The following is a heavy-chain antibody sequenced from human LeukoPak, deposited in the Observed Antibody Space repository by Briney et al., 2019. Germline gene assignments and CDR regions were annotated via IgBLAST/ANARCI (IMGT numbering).Heavy chain of an antibody. J-gene: IGHJ4*02. Sequence: ASVKVSCKASGYNFNIYGISWVRQAPGQGLEWMGWISAYNGNTNYAQKVQGRVTMTTDTSTSTAYMELRSLRSDDTAVYYCVRAKEGVTFVRGEMDYWGQGTLVTISS. V-gene: IGHV1-18*01. CDR3: VRAKEGVTFVRGEMDY. D-gene: IGHD3-10*01. CDR1: GYNFNIYG. CDR2: ISAYNGNT.